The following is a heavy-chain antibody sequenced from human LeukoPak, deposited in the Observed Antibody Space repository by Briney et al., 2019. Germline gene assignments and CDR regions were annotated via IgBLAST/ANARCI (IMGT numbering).Heavy chain of an antibody. CDR2: INPNSGGT. J-gene: IGHJ4*02. CDR3: ARPASSSWYYDY. CDR1: GYTLTELS. V-gene: IGHV1-2*02. Sequence: ASVKVSCKVSGYTLTELSMHWVRQAPGQGLEWMGWINPNSGGTNYAQKFQGRVTMTRDTSISTAYMELSRLRSDDTAVYYCARPASSSWYYDYWGQGTLVTVSS. D-gene: IGHD6-13*01.